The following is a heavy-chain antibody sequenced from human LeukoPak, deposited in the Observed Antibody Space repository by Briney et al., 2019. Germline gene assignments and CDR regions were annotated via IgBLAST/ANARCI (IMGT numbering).Heavy chain of an antibody. CDR2: ISYDGSNK. V-gene: IGHV3-30*04. D-gene: IGHD2-2*01. CDR1: GFTFCSYA. CDR3: ARCRGYCSSTSCPYYYYGMDV. J-gene: IGHJ6*04. Sequence: GRSLRLSCAASGFTFCSYAMHWVRQAPGKGLEWVGVISYDGSNKYYADSVKGRFTISRDNSRTALYLQMNSLRAEDTAVYYCARCRGYCSSTSCPYYYYGMDVWGKGTTVTVSS.